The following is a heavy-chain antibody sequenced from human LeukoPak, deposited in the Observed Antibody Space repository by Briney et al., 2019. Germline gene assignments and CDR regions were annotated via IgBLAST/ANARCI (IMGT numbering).Heavy chain of an antibody. CDR1: GFTFGRLA. CDR2: ISNSWTIT. V-gene: IGHV3-23*01. CDR3: TTESFNE. Sequence: GGSLRLSCAVSGFTFGRLAMNWVRQAPAKGLEWVSIISNSWTITSYADSVKGRFTIPRDNSRNTVYLQTSRLSAEDTALYYCTTESFNEGGQESLVAVPS. D-gene: IGHD1-1*01. J-gene: IGHJ4*02.